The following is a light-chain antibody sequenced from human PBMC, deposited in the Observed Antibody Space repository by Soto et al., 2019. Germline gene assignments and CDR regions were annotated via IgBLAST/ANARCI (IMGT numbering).Light chain of an antibody. Sequence: QSVLIQPPSASGTPGQRVTVSCSGGSSNIGSYTVNWYQQLPGAAPKLLIYSNNQRPSGVPDRFSGSKSGTSASLAISGLQSEDEADYYCAAWDDSLNGPVFGGGTKVTVL. CDR2: SNN. CDR1: SSNIGSYT. CDR3: AAWDDSLNGPV. J-gene: IGLJ2*01. V-gene: IGLV1-44*01.